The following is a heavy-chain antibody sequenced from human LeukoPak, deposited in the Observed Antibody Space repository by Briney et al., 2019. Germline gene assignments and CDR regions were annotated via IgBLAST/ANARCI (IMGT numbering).Heavy chain of an antibody. CDR3: ARDPDESPLSVLGYCSGGSCYSGVG. J-gene: IGHJ4*02. Sequence: KAGRSLRLSCAASGFTFSSYSMNWVRQAPGKGLEWVSSISSSSSYIYYADSVKGRFTISRDNAKNSLYLQMNSLRAEDTAVYYCARDPDESPLSVLGYCSGGSCYSGVGWGQGTLVTVSS. CDR2: ISSSSSYI. D-gene: IGHD2-15*01. V-gene: IGHV3-21*01. CDR1: GFTFSSYS.